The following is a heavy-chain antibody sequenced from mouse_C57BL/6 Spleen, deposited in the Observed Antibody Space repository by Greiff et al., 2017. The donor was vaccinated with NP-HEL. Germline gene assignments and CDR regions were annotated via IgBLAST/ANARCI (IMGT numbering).Heavy chain of an antibody. Sequence: QVQLKESGAELVKPGASVKISCKASGYAFSSYWMNWVKQRPGKGLEWIGQIYPGDGDTNYNGKFKGKATLTADKSSSTAYMQLSSLTSEDSAVYFCATTVVAYYAMDYWGQGTSVTVSS. CDR1: GYAFSSYW. V-gene: IGHV1-80*01. CDR2: IYPGDGDT. J-gene: IGHJ4*01. CDR3: ATTVVAYYAMDY. D-gene: IGHD1-1*01.